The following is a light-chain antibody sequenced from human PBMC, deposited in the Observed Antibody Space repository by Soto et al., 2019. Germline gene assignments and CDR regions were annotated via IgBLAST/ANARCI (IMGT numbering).Light chain of an antibody. Sequence: EIVLTQSPGTLSLSPGDRATLSCRASQTISRPYLAWYQQKPGQAPRLVIDGASSRATGVPDRFSASGSGADFTLTISRLEPEDFAVYYCQQYDSWTFGQGTQVEIK. CDR2: GAS. V-gene: IGKV3-20*01. J-gene: IGKJ1*01. CDR3: QQYDSWT. CDR1: QTISRPY.